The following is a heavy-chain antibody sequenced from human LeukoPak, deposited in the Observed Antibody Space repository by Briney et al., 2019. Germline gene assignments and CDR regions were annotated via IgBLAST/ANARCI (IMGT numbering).Heavy chain of an antibody. Sequence: GGSLRLSCAASGFTFDDYGMSWVRQAPGKGLEWVSGINWNGGSTGYADSVKGRFTISRDNAKNSLYLQMNSLRAEDTALYYCARDVTQVVQPASPYYYYYREVWAKGPRSPSP. V-gene: IGHV3-20*04. CDR2: INWNGGST. D-gene: IGHD2-2*01. CDR3: ARDVTQVVQPASPYYYYYREV. J-gene: IGHJ6*03. CDR1: GFTFDDYG.